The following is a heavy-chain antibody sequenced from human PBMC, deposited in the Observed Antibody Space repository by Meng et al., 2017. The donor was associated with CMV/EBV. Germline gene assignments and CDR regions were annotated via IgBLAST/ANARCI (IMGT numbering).Heavy chain of an antibody. CDR3: ARFNYDFWSGYPAVLYGMDV. V-gene: IGHV3-7*01. Sequence: GVSLKISCAASGFTFSSYWMSWVRQAPGKGLEWVANIKQDGSEKYYVDSVKGRFTISRDNAKNSLYLQMNSLRAEDTAVYYCARFNYDFWSGYPAVLYGMDVWGQGTTVTVSS. J-gene: IGHJ6*02. D-gene: IGHD3-3*01. CDR1: GFTFSSYW. CDR2: IKQDGSEK.